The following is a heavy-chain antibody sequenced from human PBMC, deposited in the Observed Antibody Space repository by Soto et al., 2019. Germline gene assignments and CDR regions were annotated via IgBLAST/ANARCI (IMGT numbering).Heavy chain of an antibody. CDR1: GYTFTGYY. V-gene: IGHV1-2*02. J-gene: IGHJ2*01. CDR2: INPNSGGT. Sequence: QVQLVQSGAEVKKPGASVKVSCKASGYTFTGYYMHWVRQAPGQGLEWMGWINPNSGGTNYAQKFQGRVTMTRDTSISTAYMELSRLRSDETAVYYCARDRGYCGGDCYPYWYFDLWGRGTLVTVSS. D-gene: IGHD2-21*02. CDR3: ARDRGYCGGDCYPYWYFDL.